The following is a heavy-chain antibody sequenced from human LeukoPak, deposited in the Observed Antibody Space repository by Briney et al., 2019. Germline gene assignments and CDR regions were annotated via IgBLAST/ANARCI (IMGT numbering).Heavy chain of an antibody. CDR2: IYYSGST. D-gene: IGHD5-18*01. Sequence: SSETQSLTCTVSGGSISSGDYYWSWIRQPPGKGLEWIGYIYYSGSTYYNPSLKSRVTISVDTSKNQFSLKLSSVTAADTAVYYCARGPDTAMVHFDYWGQGTLVTVSS. CDR1: GGSISSGDYY. V-gene: IGHV4-30-4*08. CDR3: ARGPDTAMVHFDY. J-gene: IGHJ4*02.